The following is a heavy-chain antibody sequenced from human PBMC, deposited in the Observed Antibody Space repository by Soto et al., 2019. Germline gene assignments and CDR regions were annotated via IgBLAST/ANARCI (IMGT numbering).Heavy chain of an antibody. J-gene: IGHJ6*04. CDR2: IWYDGSNK. Sequence: QPGGSLRLSCAASGFTFSGYGMHWVRQAPGKGLEWVAVIWYDGSNKYYADSVKGRFTISRDNSKNTLYLQMNSLRAEDTAVYYCARDRITMVRGVTYYYGMDVWGEGTTVTVYS. CDR3: ARDRITMVRGVTYYYGMDV. V-gene: IGHV3-33*01. CDR1: GFTFSGYG. D-gene: IGHD3-10*01.